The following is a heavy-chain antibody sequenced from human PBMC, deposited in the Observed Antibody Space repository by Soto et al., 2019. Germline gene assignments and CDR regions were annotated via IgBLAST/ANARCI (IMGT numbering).Heavy chain of an antibody. V-gene: IGHV3-30-3*01. J-gene: IGHJ6*02. CDR1: GFTFSSYA. CDR2: ISYDGSNK. CDR3: ARDPGTYSSSWWGEYYYGMDV. D-gene: IGHD6-13*01. Sequence: GGSLRLSCAASGFTFSSYAMHWVRQAPGKGLEWVAVISYDGSNKYYADSVKGRFTISRDNSKNTLYLQMNSLRAEDTAVYYCARDPGTYSSSWWGEYYYGMDVWGQGTTVTVSS.